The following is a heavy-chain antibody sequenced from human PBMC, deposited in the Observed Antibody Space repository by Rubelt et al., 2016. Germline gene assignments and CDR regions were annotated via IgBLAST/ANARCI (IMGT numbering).Heavy chain of an antibody. V-gene: IGHV3-23*01. D-gene: IGHD6-19*01. CDR2: ISGSGGST. J-gene: IGHJ2*01. Sequence: EVQLLESGGGLVQPGGSLRLSCAASGFTFSSYAMSWVRQAPGKGLEWVSAISGSGGSTYYADSVKGRFTISRDNSKNTLYLQMNSLRAEDTAVYYCARGRAVAEKVAGWYFDLWGRGTLVTVSS. CDR3: ARGRAVAEKVAGWYFDL. CDR1: GFTFSSYA.